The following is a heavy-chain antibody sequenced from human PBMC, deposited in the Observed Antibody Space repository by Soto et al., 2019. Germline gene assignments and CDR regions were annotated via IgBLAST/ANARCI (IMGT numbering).Heavy chain of an antibody. J-gene: IGHJ4*02. CDR1: GFTFSTCS. Sequence: GGSLRLSCAASGFTFSTCSMSWVRQAPGRGLEWVSSITSNGDKTFYPDSVKGRFTISRDNSKNTLYLQMNSLRVEDTALYYCAKDRPNYFYPDGSYYKVGGDWWGQGTLVTVSS. D-gene: IGHD3-10*01. CDR3: AKDRPNYFYPDGSYYKVGGDW. V-gene: IGHV3-23*01. CDR2: ITSNGDKT.